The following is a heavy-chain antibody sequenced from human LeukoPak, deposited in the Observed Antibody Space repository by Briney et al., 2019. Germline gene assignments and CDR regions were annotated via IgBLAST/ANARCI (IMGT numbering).Heavy chain of an antibody. D-gene: IGHD2-15*01. J-gene: IGHJ6*04. Sequence: SETLSLTCTVSGGSISSSSYYWGWIRQPPGKGLEWIGSIYYSGSTYYNPSLKSRVTISVDTSKNQFSLKLSSVTAADTAVYYCAGKNCSGGSCYYYYYYGMDVGGKGTTVTVSS. CDR2: IYYSGST. CDR3: AGKNCSGGSCYYYYYYGMDV. CDR1: GGSISSSSYY. V-gene: IGHV4-39*01.